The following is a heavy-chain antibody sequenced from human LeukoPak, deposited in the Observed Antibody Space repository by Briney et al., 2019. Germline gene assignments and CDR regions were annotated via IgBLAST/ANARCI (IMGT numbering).Heavy chain of an antibody. CDR1: GFTFSSYA. D-gene: IGHD5-12*01. J-gene: IGHJ4*02. CDR2: ISGSGGST. CDR3: AKDPRGYSGYDWGLYYFDY. Sequence: GGSLRLSCAASGFTFSSYAMSWVRQAPGKGLEWVSAISGSGGSTYYADSVKGRFTISRDNSKNTLYLQMNSLRAEDTAVYYCAKDPRGYSGYDWGLYYFDYWGQGTLVTVSS. V-gene: IGHV3-23*01.